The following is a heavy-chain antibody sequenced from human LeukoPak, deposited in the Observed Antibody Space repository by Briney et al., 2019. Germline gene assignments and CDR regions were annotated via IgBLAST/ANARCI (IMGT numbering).Heavy chain of an antibody. D-gene: IGHD3-10*01. Sequence: SETLSLTCTVSGGSISSSSYYWGWIRQPPGKGLEWIGSIYYSGSTYYNPSLKSRVTISVDTSKNQFSLKLSSVTAADTAVYYCARRFSDVLLWFGESQFDPWGQGTLVTVSS. CDR3: ARRFSDVLLWFGESQFDP. CDR2: IYYSGST. J-gene: IGHJ5*02. V-gene: IGHV4-39*01. CDR1: GGSISSSSYY.